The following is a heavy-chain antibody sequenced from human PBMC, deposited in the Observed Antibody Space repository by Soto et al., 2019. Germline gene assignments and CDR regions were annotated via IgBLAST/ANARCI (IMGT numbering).Heavy chain of an antibody. CDR2: ISSSSSYI. D-gene: IGHD6-6*01. CDR3: ARDQDIAARRGYFDY. Sequence: GGSLRLSCAASGFTFSSYSMNWVRQAPGKGLEWVSSISSSSSYIYYADSVKGRFTISRDNAKNSLYLQMNSLRAEDTAVYYCARDQDIAARRGYFDYWGQGTLVTVSS. V-gene: IGHV3-21*01. J-gene: IGHJ4*02. CDR1: GFTFSSYS.